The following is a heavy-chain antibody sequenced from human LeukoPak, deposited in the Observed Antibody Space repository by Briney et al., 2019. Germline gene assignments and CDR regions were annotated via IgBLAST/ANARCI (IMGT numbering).Heavy chain of an antibody. Sequence: GGSLRLSCAASGFTFSSYWMSWVRQAPGKGLEWVANIKQDGSEKYYVDSVKGRFTISRDNAKNSLYLQMNSLRAEDTAVYYCARDLRFLEWFNYYYYGMDVWGQGTTVTVSS. CDR2: IKQDGSEK. CDR3: ARDLRFLEWFNYYYYGMDV. D-gene: IGHD3-3*01. CDR1: GFTFSSYW. J-gene: IGHJ6*02. V-gene: IGHV3-7*03.